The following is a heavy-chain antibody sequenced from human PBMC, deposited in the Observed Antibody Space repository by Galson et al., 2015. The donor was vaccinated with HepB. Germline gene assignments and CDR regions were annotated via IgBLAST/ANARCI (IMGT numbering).Heavy chain of an antibody. CDR3: ARFIQQLCDH. J-gene: IGHJ5*02. Sequence: SVKVSCKASGYSFSNYGISWVRQAPGQGLEWMGRTSPYNGKTDYAQNFQGRVTMTTDTSTTTAYMELRSLRSDDTAVYYCARFIQQLCDHWGQGTVVTVSS. CDR2: TSPYNGKT. D-gene: IGHD6-13*01. V-gene: IGHV1-18*01. CDR1: GYSFSNYG.